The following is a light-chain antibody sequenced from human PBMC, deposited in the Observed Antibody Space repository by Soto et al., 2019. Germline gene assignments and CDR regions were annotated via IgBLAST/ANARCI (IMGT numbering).Light chain of an antibody. J-gene: IGKJ5*01. V-gene: IGKV3D-20*02. CDR1: QSVSSSY. CDR3: QQRNFWPIT. Sequence: EIVWTQSPGTLSLSPGERATLSCRVSQSVSSSYLAWYQQKPGQAPRLLIYDASNRATGIPARFSGSGSGTDFILTISSLEPEDSAVYYCQQRNFWPITFGQGTRLEIK. CDR2: DAS.